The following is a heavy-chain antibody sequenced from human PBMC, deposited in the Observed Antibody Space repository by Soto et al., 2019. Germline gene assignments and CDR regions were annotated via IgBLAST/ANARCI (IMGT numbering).Heavy chain of an antibody. D-gene: IGHD2-2*01. CDR1: GFIFEDYA. J-gene: IGHJ4*02. CDR3: AKDASYAIDY. CDR2: IRWSSGGI. V-gene: IGHV3-9*01. Sequence: EVQLVESGGGLVQPGRSLRLSCVASGFIFEDYAMHWVRQAPGQGLEWVSSIRWSSGGIDYADYVKGRFTISRDNAKKSLYLQVNSLKPDDTALYYCAKDASYAIDYWGQGTLVTVSS.